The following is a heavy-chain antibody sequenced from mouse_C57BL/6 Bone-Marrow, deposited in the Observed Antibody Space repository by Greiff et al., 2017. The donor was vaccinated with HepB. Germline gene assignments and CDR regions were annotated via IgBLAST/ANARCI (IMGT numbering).Heavy chain of an antibody. CDR3: ASPLYSNYVYYAMDY. V-gene: IGHV14-2*01. J-gene: IGHJ4*01. CDR1: GFNIKDYY. D-gene: IGHD2-5*01. Sequence: EVQLQESGAELVKPGASVKLSCTASGFNIKDYYMHWVKQRTEQGLEWIGRIDPEDGETKYAPKFQGKATITADTSSNTAYLQLSSLTSEDTAVYYCASPLYSNYVYYAMDYWGQGTSVTVSS. CDR2: IDPEDGET.